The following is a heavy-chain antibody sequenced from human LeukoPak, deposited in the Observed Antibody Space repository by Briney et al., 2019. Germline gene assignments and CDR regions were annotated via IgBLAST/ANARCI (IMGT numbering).Heavy chain of an antibody. Sequence: GASVKVSCKASGYTFTSYDINWVRQATGQGLEWMGWMNPNSGNTGYAQKFQGRVTMTRNTSISTAYMELSSLRSEDTAVYYCARSAYCGGDCYRWFDPWGQGTLVTVSS. J-gene: IGHJ5*02. CDR2: MNPNSGNT. V-gene: IGHV1-8*01. CDR1: GYTFTSYD. D-gene: IGHD2-21*02. CDR3: ARSAYCGGDCYRWFDP.